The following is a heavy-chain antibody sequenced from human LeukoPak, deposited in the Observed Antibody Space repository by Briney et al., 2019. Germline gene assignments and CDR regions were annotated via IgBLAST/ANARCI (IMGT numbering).Heavy chain of an antibody. V-gene: IGHV4-34*01. CDR1: GGSFSGYY. Sequence: PSETLSLTCAVYGGSFSGYYWSWIRQPPGKGLEWIGEINHSGSTNYNPSLKSRVTISVDTSKNQFSLKLSSVTAADTAVYYCASKEGSGWYYDAFDTWGQGTMVTVSS. J-gene: IGHJ3*02. CDR2: INHSGST. CDR3: ASKEGSGWYYDAFDT. D-gene: IGHD6-19*01.